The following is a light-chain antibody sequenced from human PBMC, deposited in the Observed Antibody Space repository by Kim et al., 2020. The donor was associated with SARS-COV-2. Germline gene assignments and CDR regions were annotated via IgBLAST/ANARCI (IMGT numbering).Light chain of an antibody. Sequence: GDRVTITCRASQGISNCLTWYQQKPGKVPKFLIYGASALQSGVPSRFSGSGSGTDFTLTISSLQPEDVATYYCQHCNGVFGPGTKVDIK. V-gene: IGKV1-27*01. CDR1: QGISNC. J-gene: IGKJ3*01. CDR3: QHCNGV. CDR2: GAS.